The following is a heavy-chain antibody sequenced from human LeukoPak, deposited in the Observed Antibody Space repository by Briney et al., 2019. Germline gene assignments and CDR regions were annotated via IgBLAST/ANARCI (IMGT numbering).Heavy chain of an antibody. D-gene: IGHD2-21*02. CDR1: GGSISSGDYY. V-gene: IGHV4-61*08. Sequence: SETLSLTCTVSGGSISSGDYYWSWIRQPPGKGLEWIGYIYYSGSTNYNPSLKSRVTISVDTSKNQFSLKLSSVTAADTAVYYCARGGLAYCGGDCYPDPNFDYWGQGTLVTVSS. CDR2: IYYSGST. CDR3: ARGGLAYCGGDCYPDPNFDY. J-gene: IGHJ4*02.